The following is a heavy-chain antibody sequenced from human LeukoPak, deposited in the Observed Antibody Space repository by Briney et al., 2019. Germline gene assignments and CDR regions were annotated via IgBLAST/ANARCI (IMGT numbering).Heavy chain of an antibody. J-gene: IGHJ4*02. CDR1: GGSISSYY. V-gene: IGHV4-4*07. CDR3: ARDSYTVTTNHFDY. CDR2: IYTSGST. D-gene: IGHD4-17*01. Sequence: SETLSLTCTVSGGSISSYYWSWIRQPAGKGLEWIGRIYTSGSTNYNPSLKSRVTMSVDTSKNQFSLKLSFVTAADTAVYYCARDSYTVTTNHFDYWGQGTLVTVSS.